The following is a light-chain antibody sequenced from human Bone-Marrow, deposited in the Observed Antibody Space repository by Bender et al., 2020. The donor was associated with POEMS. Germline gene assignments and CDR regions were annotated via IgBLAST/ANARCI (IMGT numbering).Light chain of an antibody. J-gene: IGLJ3*02. CDR3: QSYDSNYQGV. CDR2: GYN. Sequence: QSVLTQPPSVSGAPGQRVTISCTGSSSNTGSGYDINWYQHLPGTAPKLLIYGYNNRPSGVPDRFSGSIDSSSNSASLTISGLRTEDEADYFCQSYDSNYQGVFGGGTKLTVL. V-gene: IGLV1-40*01. CDR1: SSNTGSGYD.